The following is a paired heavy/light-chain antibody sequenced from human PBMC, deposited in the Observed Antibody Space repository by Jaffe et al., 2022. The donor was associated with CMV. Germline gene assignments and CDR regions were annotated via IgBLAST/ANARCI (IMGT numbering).Heavy chain of an antibody. V-gene: IGHV4-31*02. CDR1: GGSISSSGYY. Sequence: QVQLQESGPGLVKPSQTLSLSCAVSGGSISSSGYYWGWIRQPPGKGLEWIGYIHSSGSTDYNPSLTSRANISMDTSKNQLSLKLTSVTAADTGTYYCARRDGYNFGYRYWGQGTLLTVSS. J-gene: IGHJ4*02. CDR2: IHSSGST. CDR3: ARRDGYNFGYRY. D-gene: IGHD5-12*01.
Light chain of an antibody. V-gene: IGKV1-39*01. CDR2: ATS. Sequence: DILMTQSPSSLSASVGDRVSISCRASQSISGFLNWYQQKPGKAPKLLIYATSNLNSGVPSRFSGSGSGTDFILTISSLQREDFATYFCQQSYKTPLTFGQGTKVEIK. CDR1: QSISGF. CDR3: QQSYKTPLT. J-gene: IGKJ1*01.